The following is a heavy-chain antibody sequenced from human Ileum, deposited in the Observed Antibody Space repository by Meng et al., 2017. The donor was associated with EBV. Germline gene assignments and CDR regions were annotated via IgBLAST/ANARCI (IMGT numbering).Heavy chain of an antibody. D-gene: IGHD5-18*01. Sequence: VQLAQRGAGLLKPSETLFFPCAVSAGSFNAYYWTWLRQSPGGGLEWIGEIFHSGHTNYNPSLESRVSMSVATSKKQFSLLLSSVTAADSGLYFCARGREYTGQLDLWGLGTLVTVSS. J-gene: IGHJ5*02. CDR1: AGSFNAYY. CDR2: IFHSGHT. V-gene: IGHV4-34*02. CDR3: ARGREYTGQLDL.